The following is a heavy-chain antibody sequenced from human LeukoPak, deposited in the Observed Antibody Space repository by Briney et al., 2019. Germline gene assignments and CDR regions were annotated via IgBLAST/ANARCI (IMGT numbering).Heavy chain of an antibody. CDR1: GYTFTGYY. V-gene: IGHV1-2*06. CDR3: ARDYCGGDCFPDY. D-gene: IGHD2-21*02. CDR2: INPNSGDT. Sequence: AASVKVSCKASGYTFTGYYVHWVRQAPGQGLEWMGRINPNSGDTNYAQKFQGRVTMTRDTSISTAYMELSRLRSVDTAVYYCARDYCGGDCFPDYWGQGTLVTVSS. J-gene: IGHJ4*02.